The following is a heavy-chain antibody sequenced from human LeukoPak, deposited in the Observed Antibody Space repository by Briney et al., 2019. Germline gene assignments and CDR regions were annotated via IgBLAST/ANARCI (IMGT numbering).Heavy chain of an antibody. CDR3: ARARTGGTWSFDP. V-gene: IGHV3-21*01. J-gene: IGHJ5*02. CDR2: ITGSGTYI. Sequence: GGSLRLSCAASRFTFSSYSMNWVRQAPGKGLEWVSSITGSGTYIYYADSVKGRLTISRDNAKNSLYLQMNSLRAEDTAVYYCARARTGGTWSFDPWGQGTLVTVSS. CDR1: RFTFSSYS. D-gene: IGHD2-15*01.